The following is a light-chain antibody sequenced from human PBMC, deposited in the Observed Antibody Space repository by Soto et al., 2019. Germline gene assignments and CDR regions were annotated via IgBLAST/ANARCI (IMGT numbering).Light chain of an antibody. CDR2: AAS. V-gene: IGKV1-39*01. J-gene: IGKJ3*01. CDR1: QSISSY. CDR3: RQSYSTPRT. Sequence: DIQMTQSPSSLSASVGDRVTITCRASQSISSYLNWYQQKPGKAPKLLIYAASSLQSGVPSRFSGSGSGTDFTLTISSLQPEDFATYCCRQSYSTPRTFGPGTKVDIK.